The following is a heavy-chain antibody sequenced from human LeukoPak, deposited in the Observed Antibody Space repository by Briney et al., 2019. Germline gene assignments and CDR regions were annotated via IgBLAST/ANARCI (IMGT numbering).Heavy chain of an antibody. V-gene: IGHV3-21*01. D-gene: IGHD1-26*01. Sequence: PGGSLRLSCAASGFTFSIYSMSWVRLAPGKGLEWVASITSSSSFIYYADSVKGRSTISRDNAQNSLYLQMNSLRAEDTAVYYCAREGGSYKRVYDYWGQGTLVTVSS. J-gene: IGHJ4*02. CDR2: ITSSSSFI. CDR3: AREGGSYKRVYDY. CDR1: GFTFSIYS.